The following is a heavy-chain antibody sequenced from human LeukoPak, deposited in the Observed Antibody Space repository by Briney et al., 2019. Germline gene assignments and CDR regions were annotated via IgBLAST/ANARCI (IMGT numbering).Heavy chain of an antibody. J-gene: IGHJ6*03. CDR2: MNPNSCNT. D-gene: IGHD3-10*01. V-gene: IGHV1-8*03. Sequence: ASVKVSCKASGYTFTSYDINWVRQATGQGLEWMGWMNPNSCNTGYAQKFQGRVTITRNTSISTAYMELSSLRAEDTAVYYCAKVLAWFGNHSLHSYYYYYMDVWGKGTTVTISS. CDR3: AKVLAWFGNHSLHSYYYYYMDV. CDR1: GYTFTSYD.